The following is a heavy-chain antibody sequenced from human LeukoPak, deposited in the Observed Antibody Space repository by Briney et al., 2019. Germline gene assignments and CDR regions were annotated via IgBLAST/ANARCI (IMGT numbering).Heavy chain of an antibody. J-gene: IGHJ4*02. CDR2: IYYSGST. Sequence: SETLSLTCTVSGGSISSYYWSWIRQRPGKGLEWIGYIYYSGSTNYNPSLKSRVTISVDTSKNQFSLKLSSVTAADTAVYYCATLGRDSSGYDFDYWGQGTLVTVSS. CDR3: ATLGRDSSGYDFDY. CDR1: GGSISSYY. D-gene: IGHD3-22*01. V-gene: IGHV4-59*01.